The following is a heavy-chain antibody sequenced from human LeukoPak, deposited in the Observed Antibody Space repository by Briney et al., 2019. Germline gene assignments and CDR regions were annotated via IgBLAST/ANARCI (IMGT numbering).Heavy chain of an antibody. CDR1: GFTLSDYY. J-gene: IGHJ4*02. V-gene: IGHV3-11*06. CDR2: ISSSSSYT. Sequence: GGSLRLSCAASGFTLSDYYMSWIRQAPGKGLKWLSYISSSSSYTNYADSVKGRFTMSRDNAKNSLYLQMNSLRAEDTAVYYCARGERLGPDYWGQGTLVTVSS. CDR3: ARGERLGPDY. D-gene: IGHD6-19*01.